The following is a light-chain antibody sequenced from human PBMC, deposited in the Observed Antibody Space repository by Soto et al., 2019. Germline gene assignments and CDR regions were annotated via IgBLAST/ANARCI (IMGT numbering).Light chain of an antibody. V-gene: IGKV3-15*01. CDR2: GAS. CDR3: QQYDNWPPT. J-gene: IGKJ4*01. CDR1: QNIGTK. Sequence: EIVMTQSPATLSVSPGARAPLSCRASQNIGTKLAWYQQKPGQAPRLLFYGASNRATGIPARFGGSGSGTEFTLTISSLQSEDFAVYSCQQYDNWPPTFGGGTKVDI.